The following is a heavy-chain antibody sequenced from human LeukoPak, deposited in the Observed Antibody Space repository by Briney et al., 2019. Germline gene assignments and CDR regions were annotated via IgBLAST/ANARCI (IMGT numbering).Heavy chain of an antibody. CDR1: EFTFFTYW. J-gene: IGHJ6*03. V-gene: IGHV3-7*01. Sequence: GGSLRLSCAASEFTFFTYWMTWVRQAPGKGLEWVANIKQDGSEKYYVDSVKGRFTISRDNAKNSLYLQMNSLRVEDTAVYYCARAGRKSRGVDIVRKKETGYYYYLDVWGKGTTVTVSS. CDR2: IKQDGSEK. CDR3: ARAGRKSRGVDIVRKKETGYYYYLDV. D-gene: IGHD2-15*01.